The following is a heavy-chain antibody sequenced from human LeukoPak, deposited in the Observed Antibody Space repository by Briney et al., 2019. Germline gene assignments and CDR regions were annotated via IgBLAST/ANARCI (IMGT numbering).Heavy chain of an antibody. J-gene: IGHJ5*02. Sequence: SETLSLTCAVYGGSFSGYYWSWIRQPPGKGLEWIGEINHSGSTNYNPSHKSRVTISVGTSKNQFPLKLSSVTAADTAVYYCARAVAIAWFDPWGQGTLVTVSS. CDR1: GGSFSGYY. CDR2: INHSGST. CDR3: ARAVAIAWFDP. V-gene: IGHV4-34*01.